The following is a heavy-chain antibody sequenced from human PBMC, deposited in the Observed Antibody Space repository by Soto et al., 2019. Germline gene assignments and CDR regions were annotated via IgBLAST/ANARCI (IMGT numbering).Heavy chain of an antibody. CDR1: GGSIGGYD. J-gene: IGHJ4*02. D-gene: IGHD3-10*01. CDR3: ARTSYYFDY. V-gene: IGHV4-59*01. Sequence: PSETLSLTCSVSGGSIGGYDGSWIRQPPGKGLEWIGYIYYSGSTNYNPSLKSRVTISVDTSKNQFSLKLSSVTAADTAVYYCARTSYYFDYWGQGTLVTVSS. CDR2: IYYSGST.